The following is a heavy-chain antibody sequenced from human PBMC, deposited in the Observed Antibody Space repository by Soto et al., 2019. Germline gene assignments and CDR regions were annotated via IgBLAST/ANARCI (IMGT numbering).Heavy chain of an antibody. V-gene: IGHV3-53*01. CDR3: ASWHEREHAYDV. CDR2: LYDVDGT. J-gene: IGHJ3*01. Sequence: DVQLVESGGGLIQPGESLRLSCAAFGLTVSGKKYVAWVRQAPGKGLEWVSALYDVDGTYYADSVKGRFTTSRDSSKITVYLQMNGLRPDDTAVYYCASWHEREHAYDVWGHGTTVTVSS. CDR1: GLTVSGKKY. D-gene: IGHD1-1*01.